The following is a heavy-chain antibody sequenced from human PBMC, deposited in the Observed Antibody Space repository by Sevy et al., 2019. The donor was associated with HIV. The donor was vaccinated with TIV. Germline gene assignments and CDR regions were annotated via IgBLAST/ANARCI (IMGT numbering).Heavy chain of an antibody. Sequence: GGSLRLSCVASGFTFSASALHWVRQASGKGLEWLGRIRGKPDTNATAYAGSLKGRFTISRDDSKNTAYLQMNNLKIEDTAIYFCTRLYSGSPDFWFDPWGQGTLVTVSS. CDR1: GFTFSASA. J-gene: IGHJ5*02. CDR2: IRGKPDTNAT. CDR3: TRLYSGSPDFWFDP. D-gene: IGHD1-26*01. V-gene: IGHV3-73*01.